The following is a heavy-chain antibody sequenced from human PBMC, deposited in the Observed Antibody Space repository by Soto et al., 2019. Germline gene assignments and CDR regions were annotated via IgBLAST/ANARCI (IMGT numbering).Heavy chain of an antibody. D-gene: IGHD1-26*01. CDR2: IYYSGTT. CDR3: ARGEVGASIAY. J-gene: IGHJ4*02. CDR1: GGSISSGDYY. V-gene: IGHV4-61*08. Sequence: SETLSLTCTVSGGSISSGDYYWSWIRQPPGKGLEWIGYIYYSGTTNYSPSLKSRVTISVDTSKNQFSLKLSSVTAADTGVYYCARGEVGASIAYWGQGTLVTVSS.